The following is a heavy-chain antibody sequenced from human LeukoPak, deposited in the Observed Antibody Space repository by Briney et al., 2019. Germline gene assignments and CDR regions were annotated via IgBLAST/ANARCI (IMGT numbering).Heavy chain of an antibody. D-gene: IGHD3-3*01. CDR3: ARGRTIFGVADDFDY. CDR1: GYSFTSYW. J-gene: IGHJ4*02. CDR2: VYPGDSDT. Sequence: GESLKISCKGSGYSFTSYWIGWVRQMPGKGLEWMGIVYPGDSDTRYSPSFQGQVTISADKSISTAYLQWSSLKASDTALYYCARGRTIFGVADDFDYRGQGTLVTVSS. V-gene: IGHV5-51*01.